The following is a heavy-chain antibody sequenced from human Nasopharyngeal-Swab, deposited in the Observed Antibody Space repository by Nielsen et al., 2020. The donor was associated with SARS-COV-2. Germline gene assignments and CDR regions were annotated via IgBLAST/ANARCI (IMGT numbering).Heavy chain of an antibody. J-gene: IGHJ6*03. Sequence: SVKVSCKTSGGTFSSYGISWFRQAPGQGLEWGGGIIPILPITNYAQKFQDRVTITADKSTSTAYMELSSLRSEDTAAYYCARGGWLRKDYYYSYYYMDVWGKGTTVTVSS. V-gene: IGHV1-69*10. CDR1: GGTFSSYG. CDR2: IIPILPIT. D-gene: IGHD5-24*01. CDR3: ARGGWLRKDYYYSYYYMDV.